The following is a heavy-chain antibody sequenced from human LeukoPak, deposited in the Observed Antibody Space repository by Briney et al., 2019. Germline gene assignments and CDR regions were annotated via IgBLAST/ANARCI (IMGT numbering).Heavy chain of an antibody. CDR1: GFRFDDHG. Sequence: GGSLRLSCAASGFRFDDHGMSWVRQAQGKGLEWVSGINWNGGSTGYADSVKGRFTISRDNAKNSLYLQMNSLRAEDTALYYCAGGDRNGWYFDYWGQGILVTVSS. D-gene: IGHD6-19*01. J-gene: IGHJ4*02. CDR2: INWNGGST. V-gene: IGHV3-20*04. CDR3: AGGDRNGWYFDY.